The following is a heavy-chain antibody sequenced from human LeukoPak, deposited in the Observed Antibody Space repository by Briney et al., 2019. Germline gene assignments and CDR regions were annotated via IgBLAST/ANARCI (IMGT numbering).Heavy chain of an antibody. CDR2: INQDGSAQ. D-gene: IGHD4-23*01. CDR3: ARDVHGGAFDY. Sequence: PGGSLRLSCAASGFTFSSYSMNWVRQAPGKGLEWVANINQDGSAQNYVDSVKGRFTFSGDNTMNSLFLQMNNIRAEDTAVYYCARDVHGGAFDYWGRGTLVTVSS. V-gene: IGHV3-7*01. CDR1: GFTFSSYS. J-gene: IGHJ4*02.